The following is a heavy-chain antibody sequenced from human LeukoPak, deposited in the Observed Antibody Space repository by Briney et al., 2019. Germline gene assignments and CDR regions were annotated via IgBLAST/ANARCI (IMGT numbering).Heavy chain of an antibody. CDR2: IYYGGST. CDR1: GGSISSYY. V-gene: IGHV4-59*01. CDR3: ARVDPLMDYFDY. J-gene: IGHJ4*02. Sequence: SETLSLTCTVSGGSISSYYWSWIRQPPGKGLEWIGYIYYGGSTNYNPSLKSRVTISVDTSKNQFSLKLSSVTAADTAVYYCARVDPLMDYFDYWGQGTLVTVSS.